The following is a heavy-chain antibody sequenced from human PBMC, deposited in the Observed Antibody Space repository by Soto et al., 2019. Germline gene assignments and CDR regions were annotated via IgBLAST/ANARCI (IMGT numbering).Heavy chain of an antibody. CDR2: ILSSGST. V-gene: IGHV4-4*07. CDR3: ARQRTSVVTQAYCDV. Sequence: PSETLSLTCTVSGDSINTFYWIWVRQPAGKGLEWIGRILSSGSTSFNPSLESRVAMSVDTSKDQFSLKLKSVTAADTALYFCARQRTSVVTQAYCDVWGPGSLVTVSS. D-gene: IGHD2-21*02. J-gene: IGHJ4*02. CDR1: GDSINTFY.